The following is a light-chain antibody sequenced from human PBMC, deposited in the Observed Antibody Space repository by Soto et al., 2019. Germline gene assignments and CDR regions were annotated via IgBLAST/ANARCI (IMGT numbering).Light chain of an antibody. CDR2: EVS. J-gene: IGLJ2*01. CDR1: SSDIGSYNY. Sequence: QSALTQPTSASGSPGQSVTISCTGTSSDIGSYNYVSWYQQHPGKAPKLMIYEVSERPSGVPDRFSGSKSGNTASLTVSGLQAEDESDYYCSSYAGSNNFVVFGGGTKLPVL. CDR3: SSYAGSNNFVV. V-gene: IGLV2-8*01.